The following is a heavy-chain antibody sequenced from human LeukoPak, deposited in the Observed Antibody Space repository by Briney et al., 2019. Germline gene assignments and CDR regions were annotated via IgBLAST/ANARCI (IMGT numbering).Heavy chain of an antibody. V-gene: IGHV4-31*03. CDR2: IYYSGST. J-gene: IGHJ4*02. D-gene: IGHD3-22*01. CDR3: ARYDNSGYYGSDY. Sequence: SQTLSLTCTVSGGSISSGGYYWSWIRQHPGKGLEWIGYIYYSGSTYYNPSLKGRVTISVDTSKNQFSLKLSSVTAADTAVYYCARYDNSGYYGSDYWGQGTPVTVSS. CDR1: GGSISSGGYY.